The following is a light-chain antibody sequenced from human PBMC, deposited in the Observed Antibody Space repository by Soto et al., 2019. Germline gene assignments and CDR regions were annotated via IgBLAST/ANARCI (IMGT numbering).Light chain of an antibody. Sequence: EIVLTQSPATLSLSPGERATLSCRASQSVSSFLAWYQQKPGQAPRLLIYDASHRATGIPARFSGSGSGTDFTLTISRLEPEDFAVYYCQQYGSSRWTFGQGTKVDIK. V-gene: IGKV3-20*01. J-gene: IGKJ1*01. CDR3: QQYGSSRWT. CDR1: QSVSSF. CDR2: DAS.